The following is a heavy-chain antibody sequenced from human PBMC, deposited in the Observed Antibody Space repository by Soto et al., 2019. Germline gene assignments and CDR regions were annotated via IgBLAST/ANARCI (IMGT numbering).Heavy chain of an antibody. CDR3: AREGSLGLDV. J-gene: IGHJ6*02. CDR2: INGDGASV. V-gene: IGHV3-74*03. D-gene: IGHD3-10*01. Sequence: EVRLEEAGGGFVQPGGSLRVSCSGCGFIFSSFWMHWVRQGPGKGLEWVSRINGDGASVAYAESVKGRFSISRDNVKNTLHLQMTSLGVDDTAVYFCAREGSLGLDVWGRGTTVTVSS. CDR1: GFIFSSFW.